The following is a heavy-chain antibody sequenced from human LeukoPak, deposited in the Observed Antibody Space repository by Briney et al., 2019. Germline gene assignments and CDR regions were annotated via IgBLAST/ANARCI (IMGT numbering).Heavy chain of an antibody. CDR3: ARGWELQTFDY. D-gene: IGHD1-26*01. J-gene: IGHJ4*02. CDR1: GFTVSSNY. Sequence: GGSLRLSCAASGFTVSSNYMSWVRQAPGKGLEWVSVIYSGGSTYYADSVKGRFTISRDNSKNTLYLQMNSLRAEDTAVYYCARGWELQTFDYWGQGTLVTVSS. V-gene: IGHV3-53*01. CDR2: IYSGGST.